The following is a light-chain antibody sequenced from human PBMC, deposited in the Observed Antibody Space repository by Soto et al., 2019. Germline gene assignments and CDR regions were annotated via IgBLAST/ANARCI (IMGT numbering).Light chain of an antibody. CDR1: SSDVGGYNY. CDR3: SSYTSSSALV. CDR2: DVS. Sequence: QSVLTQPASVSGSPGQSITISCTGTSSDVGGYNYVSWYQQHPGKAPKLMFYDVSNRPSGVSTRFSGSKSGNTASLTISGLQAEDEADYYCSSYTSSSALVFGGGTQLTVL. V-gene: IGLV2-14*01. J-gene: IGLJ2*01.